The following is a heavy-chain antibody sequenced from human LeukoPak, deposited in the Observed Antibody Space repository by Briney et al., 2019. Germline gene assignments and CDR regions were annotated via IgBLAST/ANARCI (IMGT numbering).Heavy chain of an antibody. CDR2: ISSSSNYI. D-gene: IGHD5-24*01. J-gene: IGHJ4*02. CDR1: GFNFSSYS. CDR3: ARDGRGFKIPEDY. Sequence: GGSLRLSCAASGFNFSSYSMDWVRQAPGKGLQWVSSISSSSNYIYYADSVKGRFTISRDNAKNPLYLQMNSLRVEDTAVYYCARDGRGFKIPEDYWGQGTLVTVSS. V-gene: IGHV3-21*01.